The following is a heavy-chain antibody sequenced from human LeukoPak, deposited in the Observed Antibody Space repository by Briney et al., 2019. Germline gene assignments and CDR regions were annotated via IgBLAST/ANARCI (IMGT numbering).Heavy chain of an antibody. Sequence: SETLSFTCAVYGGSFSGYYWSWIRQPPGKGLEWIGEINHSGSTNYNPSLKSRVTISVDTSKNQFSLKLSSVIAADTAMYYCTRGPYSNLGRFDYWGQGTLVTVSS. D-gene: IGHD4-11*01. V-gene: IGHV4-34*01. CDR2: INHSGST. CDR1: GGSFSGYY. J-gene: IGHJ4*02. CDR3: TRGPYSNLGRFDY.